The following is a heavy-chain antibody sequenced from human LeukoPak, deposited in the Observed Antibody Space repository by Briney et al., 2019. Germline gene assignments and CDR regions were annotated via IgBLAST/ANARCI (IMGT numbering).Heavy chain of an antibody. J-gene: IGHJ3*02. D-gene: IGHD4-11*01. CDR1: GGSISSSSYY. V-gene: IGHV4-39*07. Sequence: SETLSLTCTVSGGSISSSSYYWGWIRQPPGTGLEWIGSIYYSGSTYYNPSLKSRVTISVDTSKNQFSLKLSSVTAADTAVYYCARDQDYSNYEGVGVHAFDIWGQGTMVTVSS. CDR2: IYYSGST. CDR3: ARDQDYSNYEGVGVHAFDI.